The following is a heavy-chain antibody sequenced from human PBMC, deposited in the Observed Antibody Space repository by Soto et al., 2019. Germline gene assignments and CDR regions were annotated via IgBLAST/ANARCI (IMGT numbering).Heavy chain of an antibody. CDR3: PRYPIVVVPAAENDWFDP. V-gene: IGHV1-2*02. D-gene: IGHD2-2*01. J-gene: IGHJ5*02. CDR2: INPNSGGT. Sequence: GASVKVSCKAYGYTFTGYYMHWVRQAPGQGLEWMGWINPNSGGTNYAQKFQGRVTMTSDTSISTAYMELSRLSSDDTAVYCCPRYPIVVVPAAENDWFDPWGQGTLVTVSS. CDR1: GYTFTGYY.